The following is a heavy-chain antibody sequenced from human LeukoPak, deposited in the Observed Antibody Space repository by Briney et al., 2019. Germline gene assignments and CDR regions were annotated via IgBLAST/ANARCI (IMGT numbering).Heavy chain of an antibody. V-gene: IGHV3-64*04. CDR3: AREGISMVRPVIISNDY. Sequence: PGGSLRLSCSASGFTFSSYAMHWVRQAPGKGLEYVSAISSNGGSTYYADSVKGRLTISRDNSKNTLYLQMNSLRTEDTAVYSCAREGISMVRPVIISNDYWGQGTLVTVSS. CDR2: ISSNGGST. J-gene: IGHJ4*02. CDR1: GFTFSSYA. D-gene: IGHD3-10*01.